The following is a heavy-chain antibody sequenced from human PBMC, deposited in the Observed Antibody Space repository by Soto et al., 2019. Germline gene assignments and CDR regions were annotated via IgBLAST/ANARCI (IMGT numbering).Heavy chain of an antibody. Sequence: PGGSLRLSCVASGLTVSHNYMAWVRQAPERGLEWVSILYTEGTTYYADSVKGRFTISRDSFKNTLFLQMDSLRAEDTAVYYCVRPRPSGENYGMDVWGQGTTVTVSS. CDR1: GLTVSHNY. D-gene: IGHD3-16*01. V-gene: IGHV3-53*01. CDR3: VRPRPSGENYGMDV. J-gene: IGHJ6*02. CDR2: LYTEGTT.